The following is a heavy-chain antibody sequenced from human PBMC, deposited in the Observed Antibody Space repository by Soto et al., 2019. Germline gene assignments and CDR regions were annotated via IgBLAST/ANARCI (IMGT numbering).Heavy chain of an antibody. CDR2: IYYSGST. V-gene: IGHV4-59*01. D-gene: IGHD5-12*01. Sequence: QVQLQESGPGLVKPSETLSLTCTVSGGSISSYYWSWIRQPPGKGLEWIGYIYYSGSTNYNPSLKSRVTISVDTSKNQSSLKLGSVTAADAAVYFCARVSGYEYYFDYWGQGTLVTVSS. J-gene: IGHJ4*02. CDR1: GGSISSYY. CDR3: ARVSGYEYYFDY.